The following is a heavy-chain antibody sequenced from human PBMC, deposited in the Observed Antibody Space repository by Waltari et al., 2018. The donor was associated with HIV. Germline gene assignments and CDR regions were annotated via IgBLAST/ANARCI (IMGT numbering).Heavy chain of an antibody. CDR1: GGSISSYY. Sequence: QVQLQESGPGLVKPSETLSLTCPGSGGSISSYYWRWIRPPPGKGLEWIGYIYYSGSTNYNPSLKSRVTISVDTSKNQFSLKLSSVTAADTAVYYCARANYDSSGYYYLNYFDYWGQGTLVTVSS. CDR3: ARANYDSSGYYYLNYFDY. J-gene: IGHJ4*02. CDR2: IYYSGST. V-gene: IGHV4-59*01. D-gene: IGHD3-22*01.